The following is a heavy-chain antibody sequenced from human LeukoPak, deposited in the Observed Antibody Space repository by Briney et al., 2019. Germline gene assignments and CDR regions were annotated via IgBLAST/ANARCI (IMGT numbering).Heavy chain of an antibody. D-gene: IGHD6-13*01. CDR2: IRWNSGSI. J-gene: IGHJ3*02. Sequence: PGPSLRLSCAASGFTFDIYGMDWVRQAPGEGLEWVSGIRWNSGSIGYADSVKGRFTISRDNAKNSLYLQMNSLRAEDTALYYCAKDLPRYSSSYDAFDIWGQGTMVTVSS. V-gene: IGHV3-9*01. CDR3: AKDLPRYSSSYDAFDI. CDR1: GFTFDIYG.